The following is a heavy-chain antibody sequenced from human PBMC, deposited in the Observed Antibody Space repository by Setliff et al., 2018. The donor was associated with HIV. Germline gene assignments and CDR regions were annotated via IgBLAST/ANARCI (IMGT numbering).Heavy chain of an antibody. Sequence: PSETLSLTCTVSGGSISSSSYYWGWIRQPPGKGLEWIGSIYYSGSTYYNPSLKSRVTISVDTSKNQFSLKLSSVTAADTAVYYCARAVQLGYFDYWGQGTLVT. J-gene: IGHJ4*02. CDR2: IYYSGST. D-gene: IGHD6-6*01. V-gene: IGHV4-39*07. CDR1: GGSISSSSYY. CDR3: ARAVQLGYFDY.